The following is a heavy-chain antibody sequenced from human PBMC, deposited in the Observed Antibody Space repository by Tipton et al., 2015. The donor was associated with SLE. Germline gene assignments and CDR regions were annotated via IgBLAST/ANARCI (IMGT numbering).Heavy chain of an antibody. V-gene: IGHV3-23*01. CDR3: AKGGSPAYYYYGMDV. CDR2: ISGSGGST. J-gene: IGHJ6*02. CDR1: GFTFSSYA. Sequence: SLRLSCAASGFTFSSYAMSWVRQAPGKGLEWVSAISGSGGSTYYADSVKGRFTISRDNSKNTLYLQMNSLRAEDTAVYYCAKGGSPAYYYYGMDVWGQGTTVTVSS. D-gene: IGHD2-2*01.